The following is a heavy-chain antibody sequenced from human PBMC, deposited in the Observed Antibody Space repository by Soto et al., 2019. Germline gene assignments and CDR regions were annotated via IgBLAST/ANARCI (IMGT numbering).Heavy chain of an antibody. D-gene: IGHD6-19*01. CDR2: IWYEGSNK. Sequence: QVQLVESGGGVVQPGRSLRLSCAASGFTFSSYGMHWVRQAPGKGLEWVAVIWYEGSNKYYADSVKGRFTISRDNSTNTLYLQMNSLRAEDKAVYYCARDRVSGWYGPIDYWGQGTLVTVSS. CDR1: GFTFSSYG. J-gene: IGHJ4*02. CDR3: ARDRVSGWYGPIDY. V-gene: IGHV3-33*01.